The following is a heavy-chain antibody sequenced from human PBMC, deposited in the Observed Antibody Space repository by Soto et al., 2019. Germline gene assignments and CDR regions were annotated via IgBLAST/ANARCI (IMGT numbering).Heavy chain of an antibody. CDR2: IIPIFGTA. CDR3: ARDRMILGYCSGGSCFGWFDP. Sequence: QVQLVQSGAEVKKPGSSVKVSCKASGGTFSSYAISWVRLAPGQGLEWMGGIIPIFGTANYAQKFQGRVTITADESTSTAYMELSSLRSEDTAVYYCARDRMILGYCSGGSCFGWFDPWGQGTLVTVSS. V-gene: IGHV1-69*01. CDR1: GGTFSSYA. J-gene: IGHJ5*02. D-gene: IGHD2-15*01.